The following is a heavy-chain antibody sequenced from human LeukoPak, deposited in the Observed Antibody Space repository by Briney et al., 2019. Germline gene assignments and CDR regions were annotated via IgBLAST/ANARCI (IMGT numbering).Heavy chain of an antibody. J-gene: IGHJ4*02. Sequence: PSETLSRTCAVYGGSFSGYYWSWIRQPPGKGLEWIGEINHSGSTNYNPSLKSRVTISVDTSKNQFSLKLSSVTAADTAVYYCARGPAADYWGQGTLVAVSS. D-gene: IGHD2-15*01. CDR3: ARGPAADY. CDR1: GGSFSGYY. V-gene: IGHV4-34*01. CDR2: INHSGST.